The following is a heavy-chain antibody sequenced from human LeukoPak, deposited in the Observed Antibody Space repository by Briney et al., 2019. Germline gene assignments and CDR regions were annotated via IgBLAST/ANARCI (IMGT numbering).Heavy chain of an antibody. J-gene: IGHJ3*02. CDR2: IYYSGST. CDR3: ARDRDYYDPKGTFDI. D-gene: IGHD3-22*01. V-gene: IGHV4-39*07. CDR1: GGSISSSSYY. Sequence: SETLSLTCTVSGGSISSSSYYWGWIRQPPGKGLEWIGSIYYSGSTYSNTSLKSRVTMSVDTSKNQFSLKLSSVTSADTAVYYCARDRDYYDPKGTFDIWGQGTMVTVSS.